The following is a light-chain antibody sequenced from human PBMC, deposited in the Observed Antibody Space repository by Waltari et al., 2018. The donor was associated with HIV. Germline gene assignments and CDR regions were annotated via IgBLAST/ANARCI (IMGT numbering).Light chain of an antibody. Sequence: QSVLTQPPSASGPPGQRVTMSCSGSSSNIGRNTVNWYQQLPGTAPKLLIFSDTQRPSGVPDRFSGSKSGTSASLAIRGLQSEDEGDYYCAAWDDSLNGHWVFGGGTRVTVL. CDR2: SDT. CDR3: AAWDDSLNGHWV. J-gene: IGLJ3*02. V-gene: IGLV1-44*01. CDR1: SSNIGRNT.